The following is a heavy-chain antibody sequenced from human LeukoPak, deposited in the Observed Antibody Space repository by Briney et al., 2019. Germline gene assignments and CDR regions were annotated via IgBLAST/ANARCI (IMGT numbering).Heavy chain of an antibody. V-gene: IGHV4-31*03. Sequence: SETLSLTCTVSGGSISSGGYYWSWIRQHPGKGLEWIGYIYHSGSTYYNPSLKSRVTISVDTSNNQFSLKLSSVTAADTAVYYCARDRGGWFDPWGQGTLVTVSS. J-gene: IGHJ5*02. CDR1: GGSISSGGYY. CDR2: IYHSGST. D-gene: IGHD3-10*01. CDR3: ARDRGGWFDP.